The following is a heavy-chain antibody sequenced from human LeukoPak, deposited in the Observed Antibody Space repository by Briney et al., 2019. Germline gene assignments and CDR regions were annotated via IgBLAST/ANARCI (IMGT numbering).Heavy chain of an antibody. Sequence: GGSLRLSCAASGFIFSNYWMSWVRQAPGKGLEWVANIKQDGSEIYYVDSVKDRFTISRDNAKKSLYLQMKSLRAEDTAVYYCAGSSGSYRAFHYWGQGTLVTVSS. J-gene: IGHJ4*02. CDR3: AGSSGSYRAFHY. D-gene: IGHD1-26*01. V-gene: IGHV3-7*01. CDR2: IKQDGSEI. CDR1: GFIFSNYW.